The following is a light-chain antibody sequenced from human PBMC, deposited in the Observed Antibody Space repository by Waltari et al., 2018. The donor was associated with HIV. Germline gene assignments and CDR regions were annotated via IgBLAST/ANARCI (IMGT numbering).Light chain of an antibody. CDR3: QKYSSYFST. CDR1: QSISNW. J-gene: IGKJ1*01. CDR2: KAS. Sequence: DIQMTQSPSTLSASVGDRVTITCRASQSISNWLAWYQQKPGKAPKLLIYKASSLESGVPSRCSGSGSGTEFTLTISSLQPDDFATYYCQKYSSYFSTFGQGTKVEIK. V-gene: IGKV1-5*03.